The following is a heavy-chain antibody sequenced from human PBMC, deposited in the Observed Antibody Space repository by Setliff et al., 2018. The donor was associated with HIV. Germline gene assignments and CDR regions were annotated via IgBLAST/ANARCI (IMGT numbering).Heavy chain of an antibody. Sequence: PSETLSLTCTVSGGSISSSNYYWGWIRQPPGKGLEWIGSIYYSGSPYYNPSLKSRVTISVDTSKNQFSLKLNSVTAADTAVYYCARESTTLNPPIPFDCWGQGTLVTVSS. CDR3: ARESTTLNPPIPFDC. J-gene: IGHJ4*02. CDR2: IYYSGSP. CDR1: GGSISSSNYY. V-gene: IGHV4-39*02. D-gene: IGHD1-1*01.